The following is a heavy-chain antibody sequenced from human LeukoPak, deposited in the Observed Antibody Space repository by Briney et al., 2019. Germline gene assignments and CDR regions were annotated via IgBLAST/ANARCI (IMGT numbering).Heavy chain of an antibody. CDR3: AKDAARGAAAGTRGYY. CDR2: ISDSGDST. CDR1: GSTFTKYA. J-gene: IGHJ4*02. D-gene: IGHD6-13*01. Sequence: GGSQRLSCEASGSTFTKYAMSWVRQAPGRGLEWVSVISDSGDSTYYADSVKGRFTISRDNSKTTLYLQMSSLRAEDTAIYYCAKDAARGAAAGTRGYYWGQGTLVTVSS. V-gene: IGHV3-23*01.